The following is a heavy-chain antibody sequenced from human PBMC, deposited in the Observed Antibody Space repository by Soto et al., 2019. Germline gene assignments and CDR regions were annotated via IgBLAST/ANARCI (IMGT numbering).Heavy chain of an antibody. V-gene: IGHV4-59*08. CDR3: ARHGGSYSFDY. J-gene: IGHJ4*02. Sequence: PSETLSLTCAVSGGSISSSNWWSWLRQPPGKGLEWIGYNSYSGSTDYNPSLKSRVTISVDTSKNQFSLKLSSATAADTAVYYCARHGGSYSFDYWGQGTLVTVSS. CDR1: GGSISSSNW. CDR2: NSYSGST. D-gene: IGHD1-26*01.